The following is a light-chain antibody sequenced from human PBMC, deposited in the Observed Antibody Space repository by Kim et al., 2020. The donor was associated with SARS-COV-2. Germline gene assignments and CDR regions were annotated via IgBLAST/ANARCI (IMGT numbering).Light chain of an antibody. V-gene: IGKV3-20*01. CDR2: GAS. CDR3: QQYGSSSIYT. CDR1: QRVSSSY. Sequence: SPGERATLCCRASQRVSSSYLAWYQQKTGQAPRRLIYGASSRATGIPDRFSGSGSGTDFTLTISRLEHEDFAVDYCQQYGSSSIYTFGQGTKLEIK. J-gene: IGKJ2*01.